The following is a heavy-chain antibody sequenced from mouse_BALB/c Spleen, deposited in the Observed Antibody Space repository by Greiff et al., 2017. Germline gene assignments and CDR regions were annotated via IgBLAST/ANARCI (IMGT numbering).Heavy chain of an antibody. Sequence: QVQLKESGAELAKPGASVKMSCKASGYTFTSYWMHWVKQRPGQGLEWIGYINPSTGYTEYNQKFKDKATLTADKSSSTAYMQLSSLTSEDSAVYYCARWRDGDYWGQGTTLTVSS. CDR1: GYTFTSYW. J-gene: IGHJ2*01. CDR2: INPSTGYT. V-gene: IGHV1-7*01. D-gene: IGHD3-3*01. CDR3: ARWRDGDY.